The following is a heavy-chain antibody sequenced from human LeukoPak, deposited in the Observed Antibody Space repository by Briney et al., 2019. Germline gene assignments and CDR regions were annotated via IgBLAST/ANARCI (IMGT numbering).Heavy chain of an antibody. CDR3: ARDGRALLSD. Sequence: PAGSLRLSCAASGFTFSSYAMSWVRQAPGKGLEWVSTISGSGGRTYYADSVKGRFTISRDNSKNTLYLQMYSLRAEDTAVYYCARDGRALLSDWGQGTMVTVSS. V-gene: IGHV3-23*01. D-gene: IGHD2/OR15-2a*01. J-gene: IGHJ3*01. CDR1: GFTFSSYA. CDR2: ISGSGGRT.